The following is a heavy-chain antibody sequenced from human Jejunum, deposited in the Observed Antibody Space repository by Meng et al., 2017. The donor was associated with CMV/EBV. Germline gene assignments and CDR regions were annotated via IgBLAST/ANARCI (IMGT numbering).Heavy chain of an antibody. CDR1: GFPFRSSA. CDR2: IRNDGVNN. CDR3: AKGQRTSIYYYGMDV. J-gene: IGHJ6*02. Sequence: GFPFRSSAMHWVRQAPGAGLEWVAFIRNDGVNNYYADSVKGRFTISRDNAKNTLFLQMNSLRADDTALYYCAKGQRTSIYYYGMDVWGQGTTVTVSS. V-gene: IGHV3-30*02. D-gene: IGHD2-2*01.